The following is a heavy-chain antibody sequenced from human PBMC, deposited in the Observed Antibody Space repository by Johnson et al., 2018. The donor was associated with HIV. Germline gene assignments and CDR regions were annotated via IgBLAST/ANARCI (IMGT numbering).Heavy chain of an antibody. CDR2: IGTACDK. D-gene: IGHD3-10*01. V-gene: IGHV3-13*01. CDR3: ASEGDGSGAFDI. J-gene: IGHJ3*02. CDR1: GFTFSSYD. Sequence: VQLVESGGGLVKPGGSLRLSCAASGFTFSSYDMHWVRQATGKGLEWVSAIGTACDKYYPGSVKGRSTISRENAKNSLYLQMNSLRAEDTAVYYCASEGDGSGAFDIWGQGTMVTVSS.